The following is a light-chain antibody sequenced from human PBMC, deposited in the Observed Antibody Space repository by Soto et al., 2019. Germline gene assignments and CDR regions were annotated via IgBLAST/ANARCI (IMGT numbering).Light chain of an antibody. CDR2: GAS. CDR3: QQYGSSHRVT. J-gene: IGKJ5*01. CDR1: QSVSSSY. V-gene: IGKV3-20*01. Sequence: EIVLTQSPGTLSLSPGERATLSCRASQSVSSSYLAWYQQKPGQAPRLLIYGASSRANGIPDRFSGSGAGTEFTLTISRLEPEDFAVYYCQQYGSSHRVTFGQGTRLEIK.